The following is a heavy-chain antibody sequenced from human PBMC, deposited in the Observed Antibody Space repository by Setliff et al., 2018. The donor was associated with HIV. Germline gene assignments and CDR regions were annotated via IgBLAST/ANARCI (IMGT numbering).Heavy chain of an antibody. J-gene: IGHJ4*02. CDR1: GFTFSSYW. CDR3: ARDGVPYSSSWYVPDY. Sequence: PGGSLRLSCAASGFTFSSYWMSWVRQAPGKGLEWVANIKQDGSEKYYVDSVKGRFTISRDNAKNSLYLQMNSLRAEDTAVYYCARDGVPYSSSWYVPDYWGQGTLVTSPQ. CDR2: IKQDGSEK. D-gene: IGHD6-13*01. V-gene: IGHV3-7*01.